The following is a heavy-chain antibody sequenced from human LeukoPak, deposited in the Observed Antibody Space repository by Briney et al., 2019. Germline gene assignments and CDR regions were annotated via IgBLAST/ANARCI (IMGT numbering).Heavy chain of an antibody. Sequence: VASVKVSCKASGYTFTGYYMHWVRQAPGQGLEWMGWINPNSGGTNYAQKFQGRVTMTRDTSISTAYMELSRLRSDVTAVYYCARDLTVTTQPKPHYGMDVWGQGTTVTVSS. J-gene: IGHJ6*02. V-gene: IGHV1-2*02. CDR1: GYTFTGYY. CDR3: ARDLTVTTQPKPHYGMDV. D-gene: IGHD4-11*01. CDR2: INPNSGGT.